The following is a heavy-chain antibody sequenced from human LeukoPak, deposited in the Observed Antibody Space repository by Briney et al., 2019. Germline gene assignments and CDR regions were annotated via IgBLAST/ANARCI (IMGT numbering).Heavy chain of an antibody. V-gene: IGHV3-23*01. D-gene: IGHD2-15*01. Sequence: PGGSLRLSCAASGFTFSSYGMSWVRQAPGKGLEWVSAISGSGGSTYYADSVKGRFTISRDNSKNTLYLQMNSLRAEDTAVYYCAKDTSVVVVVAAPTELDYWGQGTLVTVSS. CDR1: GFTFSSYG. J-gene: IGHJ4*02. CDR2: ISGSGGST. CDR3: AKDTSVVVVVAAPTELDY.